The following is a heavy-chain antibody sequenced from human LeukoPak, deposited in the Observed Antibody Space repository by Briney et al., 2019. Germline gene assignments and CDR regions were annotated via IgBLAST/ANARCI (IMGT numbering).Heavy chain of an antibody. CDR2: IYYSGST. Sequence: SETLSLTCSVSGGSISNSTYYWGWIRQPPGKGLEWVGSIYYSGSTYYSPALTTRVTISVDTAKNQFSLKLSSVTAADAAVYFCARSATLRPNFDYWGQGTLVTVSS. CDR3: ARSATLRPNFDY. CDR1: GGSISNSTYY. J-gene: IGHJ4*02. D-gene: IGHD2-15*01. V-gene: IGHV4-39*07.